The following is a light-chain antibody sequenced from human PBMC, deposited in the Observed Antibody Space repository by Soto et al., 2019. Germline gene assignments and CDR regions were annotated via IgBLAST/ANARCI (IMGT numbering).Light chain of an antibody. Sequence: ELVLTQSPGTLASSPGERITLSCTASQSVSSSYLAWYQQKPGQAPRLLIYGASSRATGIPARFSTSGSGTEFTLTISSLQSEDFAVYYCQQYNIWPPYTFGRGTKVDIK. CDR3: QQYNIWPPYT. J-gene: IGKJ2*01. V-gene: IGKV3D-15*01. CDR2: GAS. CDR1: QSVSSSY.